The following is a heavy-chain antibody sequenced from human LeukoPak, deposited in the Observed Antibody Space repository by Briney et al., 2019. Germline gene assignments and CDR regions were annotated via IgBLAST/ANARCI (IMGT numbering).Heavy chain of an antibody. V-gene: IGHV1-18*01. CDR1: GYTFTSYG. CDR3: ARTMYYYDSSGHPYYFDY. CDR2: ISAYNGNT. Sequence: GASVKVSCKASGYTFTSYGISWVRQAPGQGLEWMGWISAYNGNTNYAQKLQGRVTMTTDTSTSTAYMELRSLRSDDTAVYYCARTMYYYDSSGHPYYFDYWGQGTLVTASS. D-gene: IGHD3-22*01. J-gene: IGHJ4*02.